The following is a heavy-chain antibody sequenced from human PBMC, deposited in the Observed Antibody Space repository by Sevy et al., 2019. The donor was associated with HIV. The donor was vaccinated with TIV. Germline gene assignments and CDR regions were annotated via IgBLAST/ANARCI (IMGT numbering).Heavy chain of an antibody. V-gene: IGHV4-39*01. Sequence: SDTLSLTCTVSGASISSSGYYWGWIRQPPGKGLEWIASINYSGITFYNPSLKSRITISADTSKNQFSLDLTSVTAADTAIYYCAGPILTYSNGWSYYDYWGQGTVVTVSS. CDR2: INYSGIT. J-gene: IGHJ4*02. CDR3: AGPILTYSNGWSYYDY. D-gene: IGHD6-19*01. CDR1: GASISSSGYY.